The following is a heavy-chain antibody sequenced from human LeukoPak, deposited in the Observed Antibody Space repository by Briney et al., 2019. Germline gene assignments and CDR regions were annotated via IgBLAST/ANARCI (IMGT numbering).Heavy chain of an antibody. CDR1: GFTFSRYW. CDR2: INPDGSTT. CDR3: ARVLSGSWDWFDP. Sequence: GGSLRLSGAASGFTFSRYWIHWVRQAPGKGLEWVSRINPDGSTTTHADSVKGRFTISRDNAKNTLYLQMNSLRAEDTAMYYCARVLSGSWDWFDPWGQGTLVTVSS. J-gene: IGHJ5*02. D-gene: IGHD3-22*01. V-gene: IGHV3-74*01.